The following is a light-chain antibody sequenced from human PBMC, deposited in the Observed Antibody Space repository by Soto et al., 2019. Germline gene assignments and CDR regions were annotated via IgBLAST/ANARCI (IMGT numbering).Light chain of an antibody. CDR3: ATWHDSFYV. J-gene: IGLJ1*01. CDR1: TSDIGTNG. V-gene: IGLV1-44*01. Sequence: QSVLTQPPSASGTPGQIVTVSCSGSTSDIGTNGVNWFQYLPGTAPRLLIYTNNQRPSGVPDRFSGSKSGTSASLAISGLQSEDEATYYCATWHDSFYVFGTGTKVTV. CDR2: TNN.